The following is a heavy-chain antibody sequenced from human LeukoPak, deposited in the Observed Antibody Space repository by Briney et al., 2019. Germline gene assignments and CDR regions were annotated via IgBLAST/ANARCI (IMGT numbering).Heavy chain of an antibody. Sequence: GGSLRLSCAASGFTFSSYAMSWVRQAPGKGLEWVSAISGSGGSTYYADSVKGRFTISRDNSKNTLYLQMNSLRAEDTAVYYCYLVTIFGVVTKSGCYFDYWGQGTLVTVSS. CDR2: ISGSGGST. D-gene: IGHD3-3*01. CDR1: GFTFSSYA. CDR3: YLVTIFGVVTKSGCYFDY. J-gene: IGHJ4*02. V-gene: IGHV3-23*01.